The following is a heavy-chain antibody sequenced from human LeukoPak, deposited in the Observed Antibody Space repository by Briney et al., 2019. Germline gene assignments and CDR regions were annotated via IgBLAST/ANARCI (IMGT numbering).Heavy chain of an antibody. CDR1: GYSLTELS. D-gene: IGHD2-2*01. V-gene: IGHV1-24*01. CDR3: ATGTIYCSICSGDY. Sequence: GASVTVSCKVSGYSLTELSMHWVRQAPGKGLEWMGGFDPDDGETPLFAQKFQGRVSMTEDTSTDTAYMELSSLSSEDTAVYYCATGTIYCSICSGDYWGQGTLVTVSS. J-gene: IGHJ4*02. CDR2: FDPDDGET.